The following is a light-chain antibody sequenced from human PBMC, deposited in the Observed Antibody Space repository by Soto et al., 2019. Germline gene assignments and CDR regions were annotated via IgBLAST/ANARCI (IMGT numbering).Light chain of an antibody. V-gene: IGKV3-20*01. CDR2: GAS. Sequence: EIVLTQSPDTLSLSPGERATLSCRASQSVSRDYLVWYQQKPGQAPRLLIYGASSRATGIPDRFSGSGSGTDFNLTISRLEPEDFAVYYCQQYGTSPPSVTFGPGTKVDIK. CDR1: QSVSRDY. CDR3: QQYGTSPPSVT. J-gene: IGKJ3*01.